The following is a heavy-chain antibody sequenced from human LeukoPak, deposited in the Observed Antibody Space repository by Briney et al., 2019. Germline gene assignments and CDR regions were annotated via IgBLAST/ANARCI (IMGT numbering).Heavy chain of an antibody. D-gene: IGHD2-2*01. CDR1: GGSISSYY. J-gene: IGHJ3*02. Sequence: SETLSLTCTVSGGSISSYYWSWIRQPAGKGLEWIGRIYTSGSTNYSPSLKSRVTMSVDTSKNQFSLKLSSVTAADTAVYYCAVPAALGAFDIWGQGTMVTVSS. CDR2: IYTSGST. CDR3: AVPAALGAFDI. V-gene: IGHV4-4*07.